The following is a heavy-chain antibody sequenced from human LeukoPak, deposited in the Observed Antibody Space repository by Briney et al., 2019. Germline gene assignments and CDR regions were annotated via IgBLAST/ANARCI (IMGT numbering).Heavy chain of an antibody. V-gene: IGHV3-48*04. J-gene: IGHJ4*02. CDR1: GFTFSSYS. CDR3: ARGGVDTAINFDY. Sequence: GGSLRLSCAASGFTFSSYSMNWVRQAPGKGLEWVSYISSSSSTIYYADSVKGRFTISRDNAKNSLYLQMNSLRAEDTAVYYCARGGVDTAINFDYWGQGTLVTVSS. D-gene: IGHD5-18*01. CDR2: ISSSSSTI.